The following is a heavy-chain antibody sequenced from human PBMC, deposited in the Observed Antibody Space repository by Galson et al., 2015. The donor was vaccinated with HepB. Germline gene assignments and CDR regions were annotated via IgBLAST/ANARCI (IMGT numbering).Heavy chain of an antibody. D-gene: IGHD3-16*02. CDR3: ANLIGDSGSYRDN. CDR2: IWYDGSKK. Sequence: SLRLSCAASGYTFSGYGVHWVRQAPGKGLEWVADIWYDGSKKYYADSVKGRFTISRDDSRNTVYLQMDGLRVEDSAVYYCANLIGDSGSYRDNWGQGSLVTVSS. V-gene: IGHV3-33*06. J-gene: IGHJ4*02. CDR1: GYTFSGYG.